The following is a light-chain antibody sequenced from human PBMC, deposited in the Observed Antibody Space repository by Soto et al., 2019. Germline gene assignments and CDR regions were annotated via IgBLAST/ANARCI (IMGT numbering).Light chain of an antibody. J-gene: IGLJ2*01. CDR1: SGHSSYA. CDR3: QTWGTGVV. Sequence: QSVLTQSPSASASLGASVKLTCTLSSGHSSYAIAWHQQQPEKGPRYLMTLNSDGSHSKGDGIPDRFSGSRSGAERYLTISSLPSEDEADYYCQTWGTGVVFGGGTKLTVL. CDR2: LNSDGSH. V-gene: IGLV4-69*01.